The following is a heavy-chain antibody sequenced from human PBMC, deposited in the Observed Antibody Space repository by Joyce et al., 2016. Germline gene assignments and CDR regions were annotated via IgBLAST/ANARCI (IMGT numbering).Heavy chain of an antibody. D-gene: IGHD3-10*01. V-gene: IGHV3-66*01. J-gene: IGHJ3*02. CDR2: MYTGGPI. CDR3: ARGDPFVRGPPGGSFDI. Sequence: DVQLVESGGGLVQPGGSLRLSCAVSGFTVSDTYVSWVRQVPGKGLEWVSMMYTGGPIKYGDSVKGRFTTSKDRSNNMFYLQMNSLRVEDTAMYYCARGDPFVRGPPGGSFDIWGLGTMVTVSS. CDR1: GFTVSDTY.